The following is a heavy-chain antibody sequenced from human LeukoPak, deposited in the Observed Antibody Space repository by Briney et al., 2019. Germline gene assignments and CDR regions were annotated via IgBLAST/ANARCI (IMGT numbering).Heavy chain of an antibody. Sequence: ASVKVSCKASGYTFTSYYMHWVRQAPGQGLEWMGTINPSGGSTSYAEKFQGRVTMTRDTSTSTVYMELSSLRSEDTAVYYCARDFWSGYYYFDYWGQGTLVTVS. D-gene: IGHD3-3*01. J-gene: IGHJ4*02. CDR3: ARDFWSGYYYFDY. V-gene: IGHV1-46*01. CDR2: INPSGGST. CDR1: GYTFTSYY.